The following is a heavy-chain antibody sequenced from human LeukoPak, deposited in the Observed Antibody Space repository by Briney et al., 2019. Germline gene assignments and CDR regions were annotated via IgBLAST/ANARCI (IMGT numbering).Heavy chain of an antibody. CDR2: IYYIGTT. CDR1: SGSISSYY. Sequence: SETLSFTCTVSSGSISSYYWSWIRQPPGKGLEWIGYIYYIGTTNYNPSLKSRVTISVDTSKNQFSLKLSSVTAADTAVYYCARSRYNGNYDLRFDPWGQGTLVTLSA. D-gene: IGHD1-7*01. J-gene: IGHJ5*02. V-gene: IGHV4-59*01. CDR3: ARSRYNGNYDLRFDP.